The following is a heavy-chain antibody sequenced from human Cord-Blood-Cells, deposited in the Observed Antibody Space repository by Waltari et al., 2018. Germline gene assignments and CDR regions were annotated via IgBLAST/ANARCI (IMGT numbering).Heavy chain of an antibody. D-gene: IGHD3-3*01. CDR1: GGSISSSSYY. CDR3: ASPYYDFWSGYYQEAFDI. CDR2: IYYGGST. V-gene: IGHV4-39*01. Sequence: QLQLQESGPGLVKPSETLSLTCTVSGGSISSSSYYWGWIRQPPGKGLEWIGSIYYGGSTYYNPSLKSRVTISVDTSKNQFSLKLSSGTAADTAVYYCASPYYDFWSGYYQEAFDIWGQGTMVTVSS. J-gene: IGHJ3*02.